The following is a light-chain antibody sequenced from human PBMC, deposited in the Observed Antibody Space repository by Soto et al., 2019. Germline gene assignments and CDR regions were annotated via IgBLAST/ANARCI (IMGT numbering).Light chain of an antibody. V-gene: IGKV3-20*01. CDR1: QSVSSSY. CDR3: QQYGSSPSIT. J-gene: IGKJ5*01. CDR2: GAS. Sequence: DIVLTHSPGTLSLSPGEGATLSCRASQSVSSSYLAWYQQKPGQAPRLLIYGASGRATGIPDRFSGSGSGTDFPLTISRLEPEDLAVYYCQQYGSSPSITFGQGTRLEIK.